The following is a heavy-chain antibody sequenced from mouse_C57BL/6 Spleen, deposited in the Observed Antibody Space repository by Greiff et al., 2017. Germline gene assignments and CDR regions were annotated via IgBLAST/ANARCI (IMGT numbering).Heavy chain of an antibody. CDR3: ARNDYGSSFYYAMDY. CDR2: ISSGSSTI. Sequence: DVKLVESGGGLVKPGGSLKLSCAASGFTFSDYGMHWVRQAPEKGLGWVAYISSGSSTIYYADTVKGRFTISRDNAKNTLFLQMTSLRSEDKAMYYCARNDYGSSFYYAMDYWGQGTSVTVSS. D-gene: IGHD1-1*01. J-gene: IGHJ4*01. V-gene: IGHV5-17*01. CDR1: GFTFSDYG.